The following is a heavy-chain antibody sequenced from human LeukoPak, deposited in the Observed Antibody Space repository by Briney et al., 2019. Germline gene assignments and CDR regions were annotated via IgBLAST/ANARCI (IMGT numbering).Heavy chain of an antibody. Sequence: SETLSLTCTVSGGSISGDRYYWGWFRQPPGKGPEWIGNIHYSGRVYYSASLQSRATISVHTSKNQFPLKLNSLSAADKAVDFCARVTRYADWRDLHYVDVWGKRTTGNVSS. CDR3: ARVTRYADWRDLHYVDV. J-gene: IGHJ6*03. CDR1: GGSISGDRYY. CDR2: IHYSGRV. V-gene: IGHV4-39*06. D-gene: IGHD4-11*01.